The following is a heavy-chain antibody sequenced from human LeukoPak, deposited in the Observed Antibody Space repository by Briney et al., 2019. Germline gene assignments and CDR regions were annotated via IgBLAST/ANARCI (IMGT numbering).Heavy chain of an antibody. Sequence: GESLKISCKGSGYSFTSYWIGWVRQMPGKGLEWMGRIDPSDSYTNYSPSFQGHVTISADKSISTAYLQWSSLKASDTAMYYCARRTVYGDYTFDYWGQGTLVTVSS. CDR1: GYSFTSYW. CDR3: ARRTVYGDYTFDY. J-gene: IGHJ4*02. D-gene: IGHD4-17*01. CDR2: IDPSDSYT. V-gene: IGHV5-10-1*01.